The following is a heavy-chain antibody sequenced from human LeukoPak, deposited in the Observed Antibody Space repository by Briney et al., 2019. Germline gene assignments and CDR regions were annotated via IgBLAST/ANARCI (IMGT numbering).Heavy chain of an antibody. V-gene: IGHV1-2*02. J-gene: IGHJ4*02. D-gene: IGHD3-22*01. CDR1: GYTFTGYY. CDR3: ASHYYDTTGSFDY. Sequence: GASVEVSCKASGYTFTGYYMHWVRQAPGQGLEWMGWINPNTGDTNYAQNFQGRVTMTRDTSISTAYMELSRLRSDDTAVYYCASHYYDTTGSFDYWGQGTLVTVSS. CDR2: INPNTGDT.